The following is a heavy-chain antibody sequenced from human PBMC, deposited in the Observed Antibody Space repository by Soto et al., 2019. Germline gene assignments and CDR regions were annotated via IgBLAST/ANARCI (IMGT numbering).Heavy chain of an antibody. CDR2: TYYRSRWYS. CDR1: GDSVASNGSA. J-gene: IGHJ4*02. Sequence: PSQALALACGSSGDSVASNGSACNLIRQSPSRGLEWLGRTYYRSRWYSDYAPSVKSRITVNPDTSQNQFSLQLNSVTPEDTAIYYCARDPPGFHSAFDFWGQGTLVTFSS. CDR3: ARDPPGFHSAFDF. V-gene: IGHV6-1*01. D-gene: IGHD4-4*01.